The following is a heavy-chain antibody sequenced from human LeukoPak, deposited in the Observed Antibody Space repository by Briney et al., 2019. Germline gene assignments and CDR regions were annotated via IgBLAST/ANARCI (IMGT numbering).Heavy chain of an antibody. CDR1: GGSISSSSYY. CDR3: ARDLSSSWYSTAEYFQH. CDR2: IYYSGST. V-gene: IGHV4-39*07. J-gene: IGHJ1*01. Sequence: PSETLSLTCTVSGGSISSSSYYWGWIRQPPGKGLEWIGSIYYSGSTYYNPSLKSRVTISVDTSKNQFSLKLSSVTAADTAVYYCARDLSSSWYSTAEYFQHWGQGTLVTVSS. D-gene: IGHD6-13*01.